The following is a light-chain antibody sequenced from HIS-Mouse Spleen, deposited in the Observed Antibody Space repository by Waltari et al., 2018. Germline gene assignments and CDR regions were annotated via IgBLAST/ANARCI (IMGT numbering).Light chain of an antibody. CDR3: SSYTSSSTHVV. CDR1: RSDGGGYNY. J-gene: IGLJ2*01. V-gene: IGLV2-14*03. CDR2: DFN. Sequence: QSALTQPASVSGSPGQSITISCPGPRSDGGGYNYVSWYQQHPGKAPKLMIYDFNNRPSGVSNRFSGSKSGNTASLTISGLQAEDEADYYCSSYTSSSTHVVFGGGTKLTVL.